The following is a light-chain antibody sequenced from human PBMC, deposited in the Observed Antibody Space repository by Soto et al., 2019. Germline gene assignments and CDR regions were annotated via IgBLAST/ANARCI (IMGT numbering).Light chain of an antibody. V-gene: IGKV1-9*01. CDR1: QSISNY. CDR3: QQLSRYPLT. Sequence: DIQMTQSPSSLSASVGDRVTITCRASQSISNYLAWYQQRPGKPPDLLIYSASTLQSGVPSRFGGSGSETEFSLTIRALQPEDFATYYCQQLSRYPLTFGGGTKVDIK. CDR2: SAS. J-gene: IGKJ4*01.